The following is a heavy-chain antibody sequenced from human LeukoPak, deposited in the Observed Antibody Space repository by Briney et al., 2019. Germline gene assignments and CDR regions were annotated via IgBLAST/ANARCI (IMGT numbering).Heavy chain of an antibody. D-gene: IGHD1-26*01. Sequence: SETLSLTCTVSGDSISSYYWNWIRQPPAMGLEWIGHIYNSGRTNYNPSLKSRVTISVDTYKNQFSLKLSSVTAADTAVYYCARDGSGTYFNWFDPWGQGTLVTVSS. CDR2: IYNSGRT. J-gene: IGHJ5*02. CDR3: ARDGSGTYFNWFDP. CDR1: GDSISSYY. V-gene: IGHV4-59*13.